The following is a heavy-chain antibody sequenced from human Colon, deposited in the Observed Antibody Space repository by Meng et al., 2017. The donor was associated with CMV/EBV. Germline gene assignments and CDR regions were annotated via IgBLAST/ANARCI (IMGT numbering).Heavy chain of an antibody. CDR2: SSTYSGKY. CDR3: EIESPLARWFDS. Sequence: QVQLLQCGAEVKKPGASVKVSCTASGDTFTSLPISWGRQSPGPGLEWMGWSSTYSGKYGSAQMFQGILTMTRDTSTSIVYLEFSSLGSDDTALYYSEIESPLARWFDSWAQGTLVTVSS. J-gene: IGHJ5*01. CDR1: GDTFTSLP. V-gene: IGHV1-18*01.